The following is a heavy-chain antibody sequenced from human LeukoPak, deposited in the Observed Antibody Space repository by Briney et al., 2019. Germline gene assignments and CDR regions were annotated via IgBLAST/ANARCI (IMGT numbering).Heavy chain of an antibody. CDR3: ARDSSGWYHWFDP. V-gene: IGHV3-11*04. Sequence: GGSLRLSCAASGFTFSDYYMNWIRQAPGKGLEWVSYISGSGSTIYYADSVKGRFTISRDNAKDSLYLQMNSLRAEDTAVYYCARDSSGWYHWFDPWGQGTLVTVSS. CDR1: GFTFSDYY. CDR2: ISGSGSTI. D-gene: IGHD6-19*01. J-gene: IGHJ5*02.